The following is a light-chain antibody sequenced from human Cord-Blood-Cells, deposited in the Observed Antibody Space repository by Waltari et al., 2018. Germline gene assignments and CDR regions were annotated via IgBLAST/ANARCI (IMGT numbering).Light chain of an antibody. CDR2: RNN. J-gene: IGLJ3*02. V-gene: IGLV1-47*01. CDR1: SSNIQSND. Sequence: HSVLTQPPSASWTPGRSDTISCSGSSSNIQSNDVYCYPQLQETTPKLLIYRNNQRPSGVPARFSGSKSGTSASLAISGLRSEEEADYYCAAWDDSLSGPVFGGGTKLTVL. CDR3: AAWDDSLSGPV.